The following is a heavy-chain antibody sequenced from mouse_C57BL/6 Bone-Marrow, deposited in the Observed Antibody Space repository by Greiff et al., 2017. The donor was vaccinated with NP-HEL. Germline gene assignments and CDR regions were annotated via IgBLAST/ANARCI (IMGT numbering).Heavy chain of an antibody. CDR2: IFPGSGST. CDR3: ARSGLWLRRAGDY. Sequence: VMLVESGPELVKPGASVKISCKASGYTFTDYYINWVKQRPGQGLEWIGWIFPGSGSTYYNEKFKGKATLTVDKSSSTAYMLLSSLTSEDSAVYFCARSGLWLRRAGDYWGQGTSVTVSS. CDR1: GYTFTDYY. J-gene: IGHJ4*01. D-gene: IGHD2-2*01. V-gene: IGHV1-75*01.